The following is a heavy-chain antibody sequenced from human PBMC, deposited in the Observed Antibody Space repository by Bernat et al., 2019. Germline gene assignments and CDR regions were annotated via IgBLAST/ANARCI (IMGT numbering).Heavy chain of an antibody. CDR2: VSSSGGST. D-gene: IGHD5/OR15-5a*01. Sequence: EVQLEESGGGLVQPGGSLRLSCAVSGITVTNYYMSWVRQAPGKGLEWVSTVSSSGGSTYYADSVKGRCSISRDNSKNTLYLQMNSLRAEETAVYDCAKGVYGLGGFDYWGQGTLVTVSS. V-gene: IGHV3-23*04. CDR1: GITVTNYY. J-gene: IGHJ4*02. CDR3: AKGVYGLGGFDY.